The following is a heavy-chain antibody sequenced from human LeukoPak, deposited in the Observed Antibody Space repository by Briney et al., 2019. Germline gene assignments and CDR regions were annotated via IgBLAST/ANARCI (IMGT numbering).Heavy chain of an antibody. CDR3: ARAGCSGGSCYGYFGY. CDR2: IGTAGDP. J-gene: IGHJ4*02. D-gene: IGHD2-15*01. Sequence: PGGSLRLSCAASGFTFSSYDMHWVRQATGKGLEWVSAIGTAGDPYYPGSVKGRFTISRENAKNSLYLQMNSLRAGDTAVYYCARAGCSGGSCYGYFGYWGQGTLVTVSS. CDR1: GFTFSSYD. V-gene: IGHV3-13*05.